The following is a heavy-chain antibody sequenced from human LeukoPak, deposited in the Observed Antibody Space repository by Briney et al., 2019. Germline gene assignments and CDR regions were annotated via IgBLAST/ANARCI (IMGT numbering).Heavy chain of an antibody. CDR3: ARESSSSYYYYYMDV. CDR1: GFTVSSNY. D-gene: IGHD6-6*01. Sequence: GGSLRLSCAASGFTVSSNYMSWVRQAPGKGLEWVSVIYSGGSTYYADSVKGRFTISRDNSENTLFLQMNSLRAEDTAVYYCARESSSSYYYYYMDVWGKGTTVTVSS. V-gene: IGHV3-53*01. CDR2: IYSGGST. J-gene: IGHJ6*03.